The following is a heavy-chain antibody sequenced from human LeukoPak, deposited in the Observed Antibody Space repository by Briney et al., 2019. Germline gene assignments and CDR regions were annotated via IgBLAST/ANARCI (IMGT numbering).Heavy chain of an antibody. D-gene: IGHD3-9*01. CDR3: AKVYYDILTGYYNVMPLGY. V-gene: IGHV3-23*01. CDR1: GFTFSSYA. Sequence: PGGSLRLSCAASGFTFSSYAMSWVRQAPGKGLEWVSAISGSGGSTYYADSVKGRFTISRDNSKNTLYLQMNSLRAEDTAVYYCAKVYYDILTGYYNVMPLGYWGQGTLVTVSS. CDR2: ISGSGGST. J-gene: IGHJ4*02.